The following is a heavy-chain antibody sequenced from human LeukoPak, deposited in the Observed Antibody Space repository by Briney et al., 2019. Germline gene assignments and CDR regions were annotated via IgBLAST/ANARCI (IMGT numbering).Heavy chain of an antibody. CDR1: GFTFSSYE. Sequence: GGSLRLSCAASGFTFSSYEMNWVRQAPGKGLEWVSYISSSGSTIYYADSVKGRFTISRDNSKNTLFLQMNSLRGEDTAMYYCARVRGGGFRTADSWGQGTLVTVAS. CDR3: ARVRGGGFRTADS. CDR2: ISSSGSTI. J-gene: IGHJ4*02. V-gene: IGHV3-48*03. D-gene: IGHD6-19*01.